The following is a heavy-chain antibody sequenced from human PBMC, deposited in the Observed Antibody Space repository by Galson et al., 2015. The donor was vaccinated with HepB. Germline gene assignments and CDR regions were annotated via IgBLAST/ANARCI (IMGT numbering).Heavy chain of an antibody. CDR2: ISKSATVT. J-gene: IGHJ5*02. CDR3: ATGFKLAGAA. V-gene: IGHV3-23*01. CDR1: GFTFSSFA. Sequence: SLRLSCAASGFTFSSFAMSWVRQPPGKGLEWVSSISKSATVTYYVDSVKGRFTISRDDSTSTLYLQMNGLRAEDTAIYYCATGFKLAGAAWGQGTLVTVSS. D-gene: IGHD6-19*01.